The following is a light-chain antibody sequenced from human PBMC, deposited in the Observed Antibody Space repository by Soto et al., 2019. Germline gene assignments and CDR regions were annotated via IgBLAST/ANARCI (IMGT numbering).Light chain of an antibody. Sequence: QSARTQPPSASGTPGQRVTISCSGSSSNIGSNYVYWYQHLTGTAPKLLIYRNNQRPSGVPDRFSGSKSGTSASLAIRGLRSGDEADYYCETWDDSLRNYFSGTGTKVPVL. J-gene: IGLJ1*01. V-gene: IGLV1-47*01. CDR2: RNN. CDR3: ETWDDSLRNYF. CDR1: SSNIGSNY.